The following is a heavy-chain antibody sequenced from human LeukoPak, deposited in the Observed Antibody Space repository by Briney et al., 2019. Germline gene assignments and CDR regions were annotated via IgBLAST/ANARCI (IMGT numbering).Heavy chain of an antibody. CDR1: GFTVSSNY. CDR3: ASSTIPYYFDY. V-gene: IGHV3-53*01. J-gene: IGHJ4*02. Sequence: GGSLRLSCAASGFTVSSNYMSWVRQAPGKGLEWVSVIYSDGSTYYADSVKGRFIISRDNSKNTLYLQMNSLRAEGTAVYYCASSTIPYYFDYWGQGTLVTVSS. CDR2: IYSDGST. D-gene: IGHD5/OR15-5a*01.